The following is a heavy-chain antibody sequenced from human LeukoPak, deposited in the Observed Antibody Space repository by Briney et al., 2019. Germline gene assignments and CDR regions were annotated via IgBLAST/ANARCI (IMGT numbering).Heavy chain of an antibody. V-gene: IGHV1-2*02. CDR2: INPKSGGT. Sequence: ASVKVSCKASVGSFSSYASSWVRQAPGQGLEWMGGINPKSGGTNHAQKFQGRVTMTRDTSISTAYMELSSLRSDDTAVYFCARETYNGRYYYFDYWGQGTLATVSS. CDR1: VGSFSSYA. J-gene: IGHJ4*02. CDR3: ARETYNGRYYYFDY. D-gene: IGHD1-26*01.